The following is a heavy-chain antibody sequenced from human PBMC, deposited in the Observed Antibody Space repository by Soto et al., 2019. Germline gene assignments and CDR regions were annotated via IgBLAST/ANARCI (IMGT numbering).Heavy chain of an antibody. CDR1: GFTFSRHD. D-gene: IGHD3-22*01. J-gene: IGHJ4*02. CDR2: ISYDGSNK. CDR3: AKDAEYDSTKLDY. V-gene: IGHV3-30*18. Sequence: GGSLRLSCAASGFTFSRHDMHWVRQAPGKGPEWVALISYDGSNKFYADSVKGRFTISRDNSKNTLYLQMNSLRAEDTAVYYCAKDAEYDSTKLDYWGQGTLVTVSS.